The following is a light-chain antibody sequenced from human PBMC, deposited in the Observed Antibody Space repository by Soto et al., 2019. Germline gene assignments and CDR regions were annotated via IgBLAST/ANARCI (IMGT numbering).Light chain of an antibody. Sequence: DIPMTQSPSTLSASVGDRVTITCRASQSISSWLAWYQQKPGKAPKLLIYKASSLESGVPSRFSGSGSGTEFTLTISSLQPDDFATYYCQQRFGQGTKVEIK. CDR3: QQR. CDR1: QSISSW. J-gene: IGKJ1*01. V-gene: IGKV1-5*03. CDR2: KAS.